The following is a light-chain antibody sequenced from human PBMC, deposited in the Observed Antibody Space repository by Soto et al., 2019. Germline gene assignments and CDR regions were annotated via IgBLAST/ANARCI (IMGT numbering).Light chain of an antibody. Sequence: DIVLTQSPATLSVSPGDRVTLSCRASESLFGFLAWYQQKPGQAPRLLMYGVSTRATGIPARFSGGASATGFTLTISSLQSEDSAFYFCQSYNDWPFASGLGTRLEI. V-gene: IGKV3-15*01. CDR2: GVS. CDR1: ESLFGF. J-gene: IGKJ2*01. CDR3: QSYNDWPFA.